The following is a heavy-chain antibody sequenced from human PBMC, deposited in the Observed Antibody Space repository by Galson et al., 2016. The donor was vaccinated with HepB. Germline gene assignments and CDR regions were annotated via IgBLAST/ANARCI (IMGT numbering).Heavy chain of an antibody. J-gene: IGHJ4*02. CDR3: AKDLKDGTYYLDY. CDR2: ISGSGAAT. Sequence: SLRLSCAASGFSFSPCAMTWVRQAPGQGLQWVAAISGSGAATYYAHSVQGRSSISSDNAKNTLDLQMNSLRVEDTAGYFCAKDLKDGTYYLDYWGQGTLVTVTA. V-gene: IGHV3-23*01. CDR1: GFSFSPCA.